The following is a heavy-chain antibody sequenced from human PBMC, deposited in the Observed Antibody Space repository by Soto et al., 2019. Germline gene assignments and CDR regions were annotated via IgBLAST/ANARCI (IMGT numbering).Heavy chain of an antibody. D-gene: IGHD4-17*01. V-gene: IGHV3-23*01. J-gene: IGHJ3*02. CDR1: GFIFSAYA. CDR3: AHPRGYGVFDAVDI. CDR2: IDQSGGTA. Sequence: WGSLRLSCAASGFIFSAYAMNWVRQAPGKGLELVASIDQSGGTAYYAESVRGRFAISRDNSINTLFLQMSSLRAEDTALYYCAHPRGYGVFDAVDIWGQGTMVTVSS.